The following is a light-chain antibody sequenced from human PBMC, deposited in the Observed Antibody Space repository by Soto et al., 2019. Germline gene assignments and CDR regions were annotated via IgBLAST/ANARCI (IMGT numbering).Light chain of an antibody. Sequence: DIQMTQSPSTLSASVGDRVTITCRASQSISTRLAWYQQKPGKAPKVLIYDASSLERGVPSRFSGSGSGTEFILTISSLQPDDFASYCCQHYGGMWTFGQGTKVEMK. CDR2: DAS. CDR3: QHYGGMWT. CDR1: QSISTR. V-gene: IGKV1-5*01. J-gene: IGKJ1*01.